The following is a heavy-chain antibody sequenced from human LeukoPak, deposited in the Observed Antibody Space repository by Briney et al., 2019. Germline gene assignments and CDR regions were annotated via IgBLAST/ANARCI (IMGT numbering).Heavy chain of an antibody. V-gene: IGHV3-23*01. CDR3: AKEGDYSNAAPEWGFDS. CDR1: GFTFSIYA. Sequence: PGGSLRLPCAASGFTFSIYAMSWVRQAPGKGLEWVSGISGSSSHTLDADSVRGRFIISRDNTRNTLYLHMNSLRAEDTALYYCAKEGDYSNAAPEWGFDSWGQGTLVTVSS. J-gene: IGHJ4*02. D-gene: IGHD4-17*01. CDR2: ISGSSSHT.